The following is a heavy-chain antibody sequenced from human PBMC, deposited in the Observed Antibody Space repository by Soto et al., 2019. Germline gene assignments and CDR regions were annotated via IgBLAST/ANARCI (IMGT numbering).Heavy chain of an antibody. CDR2: IHYSGST. Sequence: QLQLQESGPGLVKPSETLSLTCTVSGDSVTISDYYWGWIRQPPGKGLEWIGSIHYSGSTYYNPSLQSLVTISGDTSQKQFSLKLTSVTAADAAVYYCAAHDSGGYYAEYWGQGTLVTVSA. J-gene: IGHJ4*02. V-gene: IGHV4-39*01. CDR1: GDSVTISDYY. D-gene: IGHD3-22*01. CDR3: AAHDSGGYYAEY.